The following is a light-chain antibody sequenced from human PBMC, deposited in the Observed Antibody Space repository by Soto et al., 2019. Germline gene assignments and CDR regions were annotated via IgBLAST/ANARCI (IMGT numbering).Light chain of an antibody. Sequence: EIVLTQSPATLSLSPGERATLSCGASQSVRSSYLAWYQQKPGLTPRLLIYDASSGATGIPDRFSGSGSGTDFTLTISRLEPEDFAVYYCQQYGSSPYTFGGGTKVDIK. CDR2: DAS. J-gene: IGKJ4*01. V-gene: IGKV3D-20*01. CDR1: QSVRSSY. CDR3: QQYGSSPYT.